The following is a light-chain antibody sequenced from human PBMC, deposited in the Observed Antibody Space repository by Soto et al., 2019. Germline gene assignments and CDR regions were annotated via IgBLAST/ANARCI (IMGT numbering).Light chain of an antibody. V-gene: IGLV1-40*01. J-gene: IGLJ2*01. CDR3: QSFDSRPHVV. Sequence: QSVLTQPPSVSGAPGQRVTISCTGSSSNIGAGYDVHWYQQLPGTAPKLLIYSDNNRPSGVPDRFSGSKSGVSASLAITGLQAEDEADYYCQSFDSRPHVVFGGGTKLTVL. CDR2: SDN. CDR1: SSNIGAGYD.